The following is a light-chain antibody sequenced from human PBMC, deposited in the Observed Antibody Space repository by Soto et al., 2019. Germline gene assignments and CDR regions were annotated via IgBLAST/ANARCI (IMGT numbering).Light chain of an antibody. CDR3: AAWDDSLRGRV. CDR1: SSNIGSNY. V-gene: IGLV1-47*01. CDR2: RNN. J-gene: IGLJ2*01. Sequence: QSVLTQPPSASGTPGQRVTISCSGSSSNIGSNYVYWYQQLPGTAPKLLIYRNNQRPSGVPDRFSGSKSGTSASLAISGLRSEDEPDYYCAAWDDSLRGRVFGGGTKLTVL.